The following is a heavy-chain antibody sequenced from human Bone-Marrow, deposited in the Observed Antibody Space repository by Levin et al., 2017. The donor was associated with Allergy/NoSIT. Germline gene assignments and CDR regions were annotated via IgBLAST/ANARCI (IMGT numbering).Heavy chain of an antibody. CDR1: GGSISNFY. J-gene: IGHJ4*02. CDR2: IFYSGST. CDR3: VRVPGYPAPMYYFDS. V-gene: IGHV4-59*01. Sequence: SETLSLTCTVSGGSISNFYWSWIRQPPGKALEWIGYIFYSGSTNYNPSLKSRVTMSADTSKNRFSLRLSSVTAADTAVYYCVRVPGYPAPMYYFDSWGQGTLVTVSS. D-gene: IGHD5-18*01.